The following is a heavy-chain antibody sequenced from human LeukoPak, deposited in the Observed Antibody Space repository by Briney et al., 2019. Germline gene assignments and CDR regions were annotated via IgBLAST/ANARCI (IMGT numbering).Heavy chain of an antibody. V-gene: IGHV4-61*02. J-gene: IGHJ4*02. D-gene: IGHD6-25*01. CDR1: GGSISSGSYY. Sequence: SETLSLTCTVSGGSISSGSYYWSWIRQPAGKGLEWIGRIYASGSTNYNPSLKSRVTISVDTSKNQFSLKLSSVTAADTAVNYCARTTYSGPLYFDYWGQETLVTVSS. CDR2: IYASGST. CDR3: ARTTYSGPLYFDY.